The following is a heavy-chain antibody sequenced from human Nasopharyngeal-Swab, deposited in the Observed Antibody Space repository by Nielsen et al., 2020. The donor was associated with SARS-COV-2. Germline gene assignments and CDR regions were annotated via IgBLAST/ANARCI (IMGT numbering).Heavy chain of an antibody. J-gene: IGHJ3*02. CDR2: MNPNSGNT. CDR3: ARGVTGTVEVPAAANGGGGDDAFDI. Sequence: WVRQAPGQGLEWMGWMNPNSGNTGYAQKFQGRVTMTRNTSISTAYMELSSLRSEDTAVFYCARGVTGTVEVPAAANGGGGDDAFDIWGQGTMVTVSS. V-gene: IGHV1-8*01. D-gene: IGHD2-2*01.